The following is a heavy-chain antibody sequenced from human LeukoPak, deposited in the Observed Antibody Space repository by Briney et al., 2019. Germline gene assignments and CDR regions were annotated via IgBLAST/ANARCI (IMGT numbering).Heavy chain of an antibody. CDR1: GFTFSDYY. CDR3: ARDPEYYYYYYMDV. Sequence: GGSLRLSCAASGFTFSDYYMSWIRQAPGKGLEWVSYISSRGSTIYYADSVKGRFTISRDNAKNSLYLQMNSLRAEDTAVYYCARDPEYYYYYYMDVWGKGTTVTVSS. V-gene: IGHV3-11*04. CDR2: ISSRGSTI. J-gene: IGHJ6*03.